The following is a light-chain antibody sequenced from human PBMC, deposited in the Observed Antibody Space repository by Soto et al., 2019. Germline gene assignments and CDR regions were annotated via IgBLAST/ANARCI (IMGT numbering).Light chain of an antibody. CDR3: MQALQTPWT. V-gene: IGKV2-28*01. Sequence: DIVMTQSPLSLSVTPGEPASISCRSSQSLLHSNGYNYSDWYLQKPGQSPQLLIYLGSYRASGVPDRFSGSGSGTDCTLKISSVEAEDVGVYYCMQALQTPWTFGQGTKVELK. CDR1: QSLLHSNGYNY. CDR2: LGS. J-gene: IGKJ1*01.